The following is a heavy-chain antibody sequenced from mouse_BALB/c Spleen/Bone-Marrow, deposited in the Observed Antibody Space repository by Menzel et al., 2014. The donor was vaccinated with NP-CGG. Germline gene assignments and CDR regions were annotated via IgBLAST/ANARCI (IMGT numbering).Heavy chain of an antibody. J-gene: IGHJ2*01. CDR3: TRWGWSFDY. CDR2: TLPGSGSS. Sequence: VKLVESGAELMKPGASVKISCKATGYTFSSYWIEWVKQRPGHGLEWIGETLPGSGSSNYNEKFKGKATITADTSSNTAYMQLSSLTSEDSAVYYCTRWGWSFDYWGQGTTLTVSS. D-gene: IGHD2-3*01. CDR1: GYTFSSYW. V-gene: IGHV1-9*01.